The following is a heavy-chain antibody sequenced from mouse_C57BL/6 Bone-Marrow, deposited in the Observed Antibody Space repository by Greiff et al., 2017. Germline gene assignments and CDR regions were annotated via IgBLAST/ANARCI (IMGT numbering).Heavy chain of an antibody. CDR1: GFTFSDYY. CDR2: ISNGGGST. V-gene: IGHV5-12*01. D-gene: IGHD1-1*01. CDR3: ARVIYYYGSSYPYWYFDV. J-gene: IGHJ1*03. Sequence: EVQGVESGGGLVQPGGSLKLSCAASGFTFSDYYMYWVRQTPEKRLEWVAYISNGGGSTYYPDTVKGRFTISRDNAKNTLYLQMSRLKSEDTAMYYCARVIYYYGSSYPYWYFDVWGTGTTVTVSS.